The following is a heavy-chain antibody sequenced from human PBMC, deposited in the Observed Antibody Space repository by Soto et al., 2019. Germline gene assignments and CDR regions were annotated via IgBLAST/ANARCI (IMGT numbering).Heavy chain of an antibody. CDR1: GFTFSSYA. V-gene: IGHV3-21*01. Sequence: EVHLVESGGGLVKPGGSLRLSCAASGFTFSSYAMNWVRQAPGKGLEWVSSISSSSTYKYYADSVKGRFTVSRDNAKNSLYLQMNSLRAEDTAVYYCARRPVPPVNGWFDPWGQGTLVTVSS. D-gene: IGHD2-8*01. J-gene: IGHJ5*02. CDR3: ARRPVPPVNGWFDP. CDR2: ISSSSTYK.